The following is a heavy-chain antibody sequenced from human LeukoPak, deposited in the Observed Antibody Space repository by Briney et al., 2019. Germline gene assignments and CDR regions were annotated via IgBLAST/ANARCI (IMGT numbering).Heavy chain of an antibody. D-gene: IGHD1-26*01. CDR3: AKGGGVGAIGYYFDY. CDR2: ISWNSGSI. Sequence: PGGSLRLSCAASGSTFDDYAMHWVRQAPGKGLEWVSGISWNSGSIGYADSVKGRFTISRDNAKNSLYLQMNSLRAEDMALYYCAKGGGVGAIGYYFDYWGQGTLVTVSS. V-gene: IGHV3-9*03. CDR1: GSTFDDYA. J-gene: IGHJ4*02.